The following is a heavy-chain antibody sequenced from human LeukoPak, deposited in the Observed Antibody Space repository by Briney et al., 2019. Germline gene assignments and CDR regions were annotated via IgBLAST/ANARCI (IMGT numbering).Heavy chain of an antibody. J-gene: IGHJ6*03. CDR1: GYTFTSYG. CDR3: ARGGACGGVGGYYYYYYMDV. V-gene: IGHV1-18*01. CDR2: ISAYNGNT. D-gene: IGHD3-16*01. Sequence: ASVKVSCKASGYTFTSYGISWVRQAPGQGLEWMGWISAYNGNTNYAQKLQGRVTMTTDTSTSTAYMELRSLRSDDTAVYYGARGGACGGVGGYYYYYYMDVWGKGTTVTVSS.